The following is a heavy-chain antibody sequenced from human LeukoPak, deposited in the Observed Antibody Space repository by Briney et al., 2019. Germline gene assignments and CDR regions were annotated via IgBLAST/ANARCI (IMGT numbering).Heavy chain of an antibody. V-gene: IGHV1-2*02. CDR1: GYTFTGYY. CDR3: ARDIDSSGYYPPFFDY. J-gene: IGHJ4*02. Sequence: ASVKVSCKASGYTFTGYYMHWVRQAPGQVLEWMGWINPNSGGTNYAQKFQGRVTMTRDTSISTAYMELSRLRSDDTAVYYCARDIDSSGYYPPFFDYWGQGTLVTVSS. D-gene: IGHD3-22*01. CDR2: INPNSGGT.